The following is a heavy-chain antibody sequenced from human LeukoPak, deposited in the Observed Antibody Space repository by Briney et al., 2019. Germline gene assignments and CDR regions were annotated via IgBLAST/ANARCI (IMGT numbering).Heavy chain of an antibody. V-gene: IGHV1-3*01. Sequence: ASVTVSCKASGYTFTSYAMHWVRQARGERLERMGWINAGNGNTKYSQKFQGRVTITRDTSASTAYMELSSLRSEDTAVYYCAVCSSTSCYSHWYFDYWGQGTLVTVSS. CDR3: AVCSSTSCYSHWYFDY. J-gene: IGHJ4*02. CDR2: INAGNGNT. CDR1: GYTFTSYA. D-gene: IGHD2-2*01.